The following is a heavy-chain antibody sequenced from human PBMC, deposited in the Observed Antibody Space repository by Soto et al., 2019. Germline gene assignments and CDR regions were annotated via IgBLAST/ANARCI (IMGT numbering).Heavy chain of an antibody. CDR2: ISSSSSYT. CDR1: GFTFSSYA. CDR3: AREYESYDSSGEGI. V-gene: IGHV3-21*05. J-gene: IGHJ3*02. Sequence: GGSLRLSCAASGFTFSSYAMHWIRQAPGKGLEWVSYISSSSSYTNYADSVKGRFTISRDNAKNSLYLQMNSLRAEDTAVYYCAREYESYDSSGEGIWGQGTMVTVSS. D-gene: IGHD3-22*01.